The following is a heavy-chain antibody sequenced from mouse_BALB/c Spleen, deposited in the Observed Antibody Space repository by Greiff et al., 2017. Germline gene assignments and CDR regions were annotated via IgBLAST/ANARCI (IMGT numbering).Heavy chain of an antibody. CDR3: ARTGRYYFDY. D-gene: IGHD4-1*01. V-gene: IGHV5-17*02. J-gene: IGHJ2*01. Sequence: DVHLVESGGGLVQPGGSRKLSCAASGFTFSSFGMHWVRQAPEKGLEWVAYISSGSSTIYYADTVKGRFTISRDNPKNTLFLQMTSLRSEDTAMYYCARTGRYYFDYWGQGTTLTVSS. CDR1: GFTFSSFG. CDR2: ISSGSSTI.